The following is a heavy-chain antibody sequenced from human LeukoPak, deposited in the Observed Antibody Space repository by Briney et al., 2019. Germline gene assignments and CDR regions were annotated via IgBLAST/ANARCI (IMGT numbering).Heavy chain of an antibody. J-gene: IGHJ3*02. CDR1: GFTFSSYG. D-gene: IGHD5-24*01. CDR2: IWYDGSNK. Sequence: PGGSLRLSCAASGFTFSSYGMHWVRQAPGKGLEWVAVIWYDGSNKYYADSVKGRFTISRDNSKNTLYLQMNSLRAEDTAVYYCVTLPLGRRWLQSDAFDIWGQGTMVTVSS. CDR3: VTLPLGRRWLQSDAFDI. V-gene: IGHV3-33*01.